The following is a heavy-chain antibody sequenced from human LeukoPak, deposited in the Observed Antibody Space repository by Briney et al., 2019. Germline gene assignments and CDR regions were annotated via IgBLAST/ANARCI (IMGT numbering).Heavy chain of an antibody. CDR3: ATLLGETHFFDY. D-gene: IGHD1-26*01. CDR2: FDPEDGET. V-gene: IGHV1-24*01. Sequence: ASVKVSCKVSGTYTLIELSMHWVRQAPGKGLEWMGGFDPEDGETIYAQKFRGRVTMTEDTSTDTAYMDLSSLRSEDTAVYYCATLLGETHFFDYWGQGTLVTVSS. CDR1: GTYTLIELS. J-gene: IGHJ4*02.